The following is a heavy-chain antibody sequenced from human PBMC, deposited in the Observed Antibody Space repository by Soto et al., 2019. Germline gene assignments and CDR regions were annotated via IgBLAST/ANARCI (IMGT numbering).Heavy chain of an antibody. CDR1: GYTFTSYG. Sequence: GASVKVSCKASGYTFTSYGISWVRQAPGQGLEWMGWINPNSGGTNYAQKFQGWVTMTRDTSISTAYMELSRLRSDDTAVYYCARASPVGYCSSTSCHGPQVPFDYWGQGTLVTVSS. D-gene: IGHD2-2*01. J-gene: IGHJ4*02. CDR3: ARASPVGYCSSTSCHGPQVPFDY. CDR2: INPNSGGT. V-gene: IGHV1-2*04.